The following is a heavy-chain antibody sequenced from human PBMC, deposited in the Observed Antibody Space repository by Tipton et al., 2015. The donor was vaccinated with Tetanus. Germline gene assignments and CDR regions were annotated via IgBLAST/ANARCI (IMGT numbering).Heavy chain of an antibody. D-gene: IGHD2-15*01. CDR1: GFVFSSYG. J-gene: IGHJ4*02. V-gene: IGHV3-33*01. Sequence: SLRLSCAASGFVFSSYGIHWVRQAPGKGLEWVAVSWYDGTDKYYADSVKGRFTISRDNSKNTLYLKMNSLRAEDTAVYYCAREADCSGGSCFSGGFDNWGQGTQVPVSS. CDR3: AREADCSGGSCFSGGFDN. CDR2: SWYDGTDK.